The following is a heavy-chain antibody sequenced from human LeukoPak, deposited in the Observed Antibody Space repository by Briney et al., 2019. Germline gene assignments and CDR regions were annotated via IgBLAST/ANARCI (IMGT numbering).Heavy chain of an antibody. V-gene: IGHV3-30*18. J-gene: IGHJ4*02. CDR1: GFTFSSYG. CDR2: ISYDGSNK. CDR3: AKDGAGVYGLDY. Sequence: GGSLRLSYAASGFTFSSYGMHWVRQAPGKGLEWVAVISYDGSNKYYADSVKGRFTISRDNSKNTLYLQMNSLRAEDTAVYYCAKDGAGVYGLDYWGQGTLVTVSS. D-gene: IGHD2-8*01.